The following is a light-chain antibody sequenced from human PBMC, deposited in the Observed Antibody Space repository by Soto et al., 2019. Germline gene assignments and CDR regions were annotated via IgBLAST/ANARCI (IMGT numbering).Light chain of an antibody. CDR2: GAS. J-gene: IGKJ1*01. Sequence: EIVLTQSPGTLSLSPGERATLSCRASQSISSSLAWYQQKPGQAPRLLIFGASIRATGMPDKFSGSGSGTDFPLTISRLEPEDFEVYSCQQYGSSPPTFGQGTKVEIK. CDR1: QSISSS. CDR3: QQYGSSPPT. V-gene: IGKV3-20*01.